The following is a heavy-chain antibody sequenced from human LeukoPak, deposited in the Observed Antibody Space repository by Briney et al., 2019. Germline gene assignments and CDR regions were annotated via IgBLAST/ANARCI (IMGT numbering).Heavy chain of an antibody. CDR2: IIPIFGIA. Sequence: ASVKVSCKASGGTFSSYAISWVRQAPGQGLEWMGGIIPIFGIANYAQKFQGRVTITTDESTSTAYMELSSLRSEDTTVYYCARAAAGTGHDAFDIWGQGTMVTVSS. J-gene: IGHJ3*02. CDR1: GGTFSSYA. V-gene: IGHV1-69*05. CDR3: ARAAAGTGHDAFDI. D-gene: IGHD6-13*01.